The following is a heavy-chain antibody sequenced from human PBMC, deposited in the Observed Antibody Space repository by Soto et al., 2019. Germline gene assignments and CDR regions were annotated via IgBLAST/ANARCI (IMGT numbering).Heavy chain of an antibody. Sequence: QVQLVQSGAEVKKPGSSVKVSCKASGGTFSSYAISWVRQAPGQGLEWMGGIIPIFGTANYAQKFQGRVTITADKSTSTAYMELRSLRSDDTAVYYCARDWSRSSSWYNGMDVWGQGTTVTVSS. CDR1: GGTFSSYA. CDR3: ARDWSRSSSWYNGMDV. D-gene: IGHD6-13*01. J-gene: IGHJ6*02. V-gene: IGHV1-69*06. CDR2: IIPIFGTA.